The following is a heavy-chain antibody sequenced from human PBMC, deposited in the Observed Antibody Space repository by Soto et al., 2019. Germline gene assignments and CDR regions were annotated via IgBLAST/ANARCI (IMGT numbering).Heavy chain of an antibody. CDR1: GFSLSRKGMS. Sequence: SGPTLVNPKQTLILTCSFSGFSLSRKGMSVSWIRQPPGKALEFLALIDWEEEKFYSPSLRTRLTVSKDTSKSQVVLTLTNVDPVDTASYYCTRSTNWNYECYFDYWGQGTLVTVSS. D-gene: IGHD1-7*01. J-gene: IGHJ4*02. CDR2: IDWEEEK. V-gene: IGHV2-70*01. CDR3: TRSTNWNYECYFDY.